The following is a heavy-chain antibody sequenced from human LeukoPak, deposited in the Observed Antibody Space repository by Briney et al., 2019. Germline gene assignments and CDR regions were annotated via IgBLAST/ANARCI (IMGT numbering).Heavy chain of an antibody. D-gene: IGHD1-26*01. Sequence: ASVKVSCKASGYTFTGYYMHWVRQAPGQGLEWMGWINPNSGGTNYAQKFQGRVTMTRDTSISTAYMELSRLRSDDTAVYYCATFAGEHQAPFDYWGQGTLVTVSS. CDR1: GYTFTGYY. V-gene: IGHV1-2*02. CDR2: INPNSGGT. CDR3: ATFAGEHQAPFDY. J-gene: IGHJ4*02.